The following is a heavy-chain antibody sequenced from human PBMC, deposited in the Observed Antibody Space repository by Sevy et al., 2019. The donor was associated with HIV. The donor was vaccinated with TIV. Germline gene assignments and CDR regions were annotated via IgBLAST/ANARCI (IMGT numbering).Heavy chain of an antibody. V-gene: IGHV4-59*01. J-gene: IGHJ4*02. Sequence: SETLSLTCTVSGGSISSYYWSWIRQPPGKGLEWIGYIYYSGSTNYNPSLKSRVTISVDTSKNQFSLKLSSVTAADTAVYCCAREGIGSGWYYFDYWGQGTLVTVSS. D-gene: IGHD6-19*01. CDR3: AREGIGSGWYYFDY. CDR2: IYYSGST. CDR1: GGSISSYY.